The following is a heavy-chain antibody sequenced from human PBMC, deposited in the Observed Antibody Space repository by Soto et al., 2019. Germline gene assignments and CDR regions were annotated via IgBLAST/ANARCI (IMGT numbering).Heavy chain of an antibody. CDR1: GGTFSTYA. V-gene: IGHV1-69*13. D-gene: IGHD6-19*01. CDR3: ARPKGSYSSGYYYFDY. CDR2: IIPLFGTA. J-gene: IGHJ4*02. Sequence: GASVNVSCKTSGGTFSTYAIYWVRQAPGQGLEWMGAIIPLFGTADYAQKFQGRVTITADESTSTAYMELSSLRSEDTAVYYCARPKGSYSSGYYYFDYWGQGTLVTVSS.